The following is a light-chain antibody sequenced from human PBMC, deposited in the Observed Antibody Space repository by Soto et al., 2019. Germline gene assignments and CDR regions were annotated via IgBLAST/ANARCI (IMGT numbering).Light chain of an antibody. CDR3: SSYAGRTLYV. CDR2: EVT. CDR1: SSDVGGYDY. V-gene: IGLV2-8*01. Sequence: QSVLTQPPSASGSPGQSVTISCTGTSSDVGGYDYVSWYQQRPGKAPKPLIHEVTKRPSGVPDRFSGSKSGNTASLTVSGLQAEDEADYYCSSYAGRTLYVFGTGTKVTVL. J-gene: IGLJ1*01.